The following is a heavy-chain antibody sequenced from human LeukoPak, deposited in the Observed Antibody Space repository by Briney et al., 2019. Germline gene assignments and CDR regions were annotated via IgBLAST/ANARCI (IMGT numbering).Heavy chain of an antibody. CDR3: AKGSSSGWYVLN. D-gene: IGHD6-19*01. CDR2: MSGSGGST. Sequence: PGGSLRLSCAASGFTFSSYAMSWVRQAPGKGLEWVSGMSGSGGSTYYADSVKGRFTISRDNSKNTLYLQMNSLRAEDTAVYYCAKGSSSGWYVLNWGQGTLVTVSS. J-gene: IGHJ4*02. CDR1: GFTFSSYA. V-gene: IGHV3-23*01.